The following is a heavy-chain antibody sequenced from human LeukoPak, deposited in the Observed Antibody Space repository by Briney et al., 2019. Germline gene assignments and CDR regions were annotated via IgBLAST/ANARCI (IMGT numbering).Heavy chain of an antibody. V-gene: IGHV4-4*07. CDR1: GGSISSYY. CDR2: IYTSGST. J-gene: IGHJ4*02. D-gene: IGHD6-13*01. CDR3: ASSGWGGSQYSSSRYTFDY. Sequence: SETLSLTCTVSGGSISSYYWSWIRQPAGKGLEWIGRIYTSGSTNYNPSLKSRVTMSVDTSKNQFSLKLSSVTAADTAVYYCASSGWGGSQYSSSRYTFDYWGQGTLVTVSS.